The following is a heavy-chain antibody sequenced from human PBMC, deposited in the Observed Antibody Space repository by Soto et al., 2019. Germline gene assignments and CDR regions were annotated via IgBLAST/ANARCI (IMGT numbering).Heavy chain of an antibody. Sequence: ASVKVSCKASGFAFTGYYIHWVRLAPGQGLEWMGWIKSNGDDTKYARKFQDRVTMTRDTSMNTVYMELSRLRSGDTAVYYCARDQRSYGEPPFDYWGQGTLVTVSS. CDR3: ARDQRSYGEPPFDY. J-gene: IGHJ4*02. V-gene: IGHV1-2*02. D-gene: IGHD3-16*01. CDR2: IKSNGDDT. CDR1: GFAFTGYY.